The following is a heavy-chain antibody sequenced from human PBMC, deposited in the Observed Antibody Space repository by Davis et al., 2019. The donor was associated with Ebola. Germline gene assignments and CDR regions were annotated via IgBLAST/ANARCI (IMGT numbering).Heavy chain of an antibody. CDR3: ARGFFRHGFDV. CDR1: GASVSSNSAA. CDR2: TYYNSKWYS. Sequence: HSQTLSLTCAISGASVSSNSAAWNWIRLSPSRGLEWLGRTYYNSKWYSDYAVSVKSRITINPDTSKNQFSLHLNSVTPEDTAVYYCARGFFRHGFDVWGQGTMITVSS. J-gene: IGHJ3*01. V-gene: IGHV6-1*01. D-gene: IGHD3-3*01.